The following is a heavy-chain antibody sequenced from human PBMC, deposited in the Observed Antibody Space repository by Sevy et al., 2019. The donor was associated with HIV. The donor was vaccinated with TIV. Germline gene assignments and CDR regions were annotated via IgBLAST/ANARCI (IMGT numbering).Heavy chain of an antibody. J-gene: IGHJ5*02. V-gene: IGHV1-2*02. CDR1: GYTFTGYY. CDR3: ARAVTVTTNWFDP. Sequence: ASVKVSCKASGYTFTGYYMHWVRQAPGQGLEWMGWINPNSGGTNYAQKFQGRVTMTRDTSISTAYMGLSRLRSDDTAVYYCARAVTVTTNWFDPWGQGTLVTVSS. CDR2: INPNSGGT. D-gene: IGHD4-4*01.